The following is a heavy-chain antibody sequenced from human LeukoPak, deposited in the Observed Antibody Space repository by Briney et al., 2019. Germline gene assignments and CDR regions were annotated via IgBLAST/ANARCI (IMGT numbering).Heavy chain of an antibody. Sequence: GGSLRLSCAASGFSFSSYWMHWVRQAPGKGPVWVSLISNDESTIIYADSVKGRFTISRDNAKNTLYLQMSSLRAEDTAVYYCAKEDSGKDAFDIWGQGTMVTVSS. CDR1: GFSFSSYW. CDR2: ISNDESTI. V-gene: IGHV3-74*01. J-gene: IGHJ3*02. D-gene: IGHD5-12*01. CDR3: AKEDSGKDAFDI.